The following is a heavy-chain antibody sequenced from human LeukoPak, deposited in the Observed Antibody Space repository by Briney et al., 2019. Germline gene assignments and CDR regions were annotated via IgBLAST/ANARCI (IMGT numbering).Heavy chain of an antibody. V-gene: IGHV4-34*01. CDR1: GGSFSYYY. J-gene: IGHJ4*02. Sequence: MSSETLSLTCAVYGGSFSYYYWSWTRQPPEKGLEWIGEINRSGSTNYNPSLKSRVTISVDTSKNQFSLKLSSVTAADTAVYYCARGEFYCGDDCYVDYWGQGTLVTVSS. D-gene: IGHD2-21*02. CDR3: ARGEFYCGDDCYVDY. CDR2: INRSGST.